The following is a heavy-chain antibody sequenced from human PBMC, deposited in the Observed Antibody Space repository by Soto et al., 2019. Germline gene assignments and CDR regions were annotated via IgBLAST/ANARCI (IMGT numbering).Heavy chain of an antibody. CDR2: IKSKTDGGTT. CDR3: TIPALGDYYDSSGYYYGNAFDI. CDR1: GFTFSNAW. V-gene: IGHV3-15*01. J-gene: IGHJ3*02. D-gene: IGHD3-22*01. Sequence: GGSLRLSCAASGFTFSNAWMSWARQAPGKGLEWVGRIKSKTDGGTTDYAAPVKGRFTISRDDSKSTLYLQMNSLKTEDTAVYYCTIPALGDYYDSSGYYYGNAFDIWGQGTMVT.